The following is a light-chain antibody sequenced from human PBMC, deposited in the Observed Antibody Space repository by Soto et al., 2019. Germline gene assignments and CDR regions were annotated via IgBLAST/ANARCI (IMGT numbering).Light chain of an antibody. CDR1: QSIYNW. J-gene: IGKJ1*01. CDR2: DTS. CDR3: QQYNSYWT. Sequence: DIQMTQSPSTLSASVGDRVTITCRASQSIYNWLAWYQQKPRKAPKVLIYDTSTLESGVPSRFSGSGSGTEFTLTISSLQPDDFATYYCQQYNSYWTFGQGTKVDIK. V-gene: IGKV1-5*01.